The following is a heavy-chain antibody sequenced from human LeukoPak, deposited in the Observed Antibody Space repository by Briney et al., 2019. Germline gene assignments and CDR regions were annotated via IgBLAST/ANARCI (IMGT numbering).Heavy chain of an antibody. D-gene: IGHD3-10*01. J-gene: IGHJ5*02. CDR2: IYNSGST. CDR3: ARRKEMSGWGANKWLDT. CDR1: GAAISDYY. V-gene: IGHV4-59*08. Sequence: PSETLSLTCTVSGAAISDYYWNWIRQPPEKGLEWIGYIYNSGSTNYNPSLKSRVTISLDASKNHFSLTLSSVTAADTAIYYCARRKEMSGWGANKWLDTWGQGTQVTVSS.